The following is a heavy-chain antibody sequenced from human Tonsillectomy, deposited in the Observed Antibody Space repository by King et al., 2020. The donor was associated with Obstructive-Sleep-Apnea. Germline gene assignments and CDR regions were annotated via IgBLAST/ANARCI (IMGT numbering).Heavy chain of an antibody. D-gene: IGHD5-18*01. CDR3: ARDRGYSYGNWFDP. CDR1: GFTFSSYW. J-gene: IGHJ5*02. V-gene: IGHV3-74*01. Sequence: VQLVESGGGLVQPGGSLRISCAASGFTFSSYWMHWVRQAPGKGLVWVSRINSDGSSTSYADSVKGRFTISRDNAKNTLYLQMNSLRAEDTAVYYCARDRGYSYGNWFDPWGQGTLVTVSA. CDR2: INSDGSST.